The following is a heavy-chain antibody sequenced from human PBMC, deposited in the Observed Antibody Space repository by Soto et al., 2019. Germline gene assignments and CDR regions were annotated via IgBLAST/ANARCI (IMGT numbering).Heavy chain of an antibody. CDR3: ARTEYSSSWHSTKNIDY. CDR2: IYHSGST. J-gene: IGHJ4*02. CDR1: GGSISSSNW. Sequence: PSETLSLTCAVSGGSISSSNWWSWVRQPPGKGLEWIGEIYHSGSTNYNPSLKSRVTISVDKSKNQFSLKLSSVTAADTAVYYCARTEYSSSWHSTKNIDYWGQGTLVTVSS. D-gene: IGHD6-13*01. V-gene: IGHV4-4*02.